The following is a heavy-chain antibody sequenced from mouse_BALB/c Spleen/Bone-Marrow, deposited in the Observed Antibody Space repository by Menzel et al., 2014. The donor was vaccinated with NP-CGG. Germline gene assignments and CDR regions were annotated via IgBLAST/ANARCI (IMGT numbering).Heavy chain of an antibody. D-gene: IGHD2-10*02. CDR1: GYTFTDYW. V-gene: IGHV1-69*01. J-gene: IGHJ1*01. CDR2: IDTSDSYT. CDR3: ARRYGHYWYVDV. Sequence: QVQLQQSGAELVMPGASVKMSCKASGYTFTDYWMHWVKQRPGQGLEWIGAIDTSDSYTTYNQNFKDKATLTVDESSSTAYMQFSSLTSEDSAVYYCARRYGHYWYVDVWGAGTTVTVSS.